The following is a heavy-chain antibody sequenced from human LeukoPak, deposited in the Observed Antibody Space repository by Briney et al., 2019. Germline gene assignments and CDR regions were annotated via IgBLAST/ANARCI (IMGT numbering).Heavy chain of an antibody. D-gene: IGHD3-10*01. J-gene: IGHJ6*02. CDR1: GGSFSGYY. CDR3: ARAIRGVMIVYYYYGLDV. CDR2: INHGGST. Sequence: SETLSLTCAVYGGSFSGYYWSWIRQPPGQGLEWIGEINHGGSTNYNPSLKSRVTISVDTSKKQFSLKLSSVTAADTAVYYCARAIRGVMIVYYYYGLDVWGQGTTVTVSS. V-gene: IGHV4-34*01.